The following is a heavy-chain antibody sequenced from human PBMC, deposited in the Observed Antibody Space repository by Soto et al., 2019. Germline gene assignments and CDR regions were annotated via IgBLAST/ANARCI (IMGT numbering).Heavy chain of an antibody. CDR2: INHSGST. Sequence: SETLSLTCAVYGGSFSGYYWSWIRQPPGKGLEWIGEINHSGSTNYNPSLKSRVTISVDTSKNQFSLKLSSVTAADTAVYYCARAAGTLGWFDPWGQGTLVTVS. V-gene: IGHV4-34*01. CDR3: ARAAGTLGWFDP. CDR1: GGSFSGYY. J-gene: IGHJ5*02. D-gene: IGHD6-13*01.